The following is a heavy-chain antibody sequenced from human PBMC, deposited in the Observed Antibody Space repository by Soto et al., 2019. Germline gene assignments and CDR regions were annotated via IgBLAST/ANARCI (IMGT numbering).Heavy chain of an antibody. CDR2: ISSNGGST. V-gene: IGHV3-64*01. J-gene: IGHJ4*02. CDR3: ARDTSGAVAGPFDY. CDR1: GFTFRDCD. Sequence: VGPLRLSYGASGFTFRDCDMSWVRQAPGKGLEYVSAISSNGGSTYYANSVKGGFTISRDNSKNTLYLQMGSLRAEDMAVYYCARDTSGAVAGPFDYWGQGALVTVSS. D-gene: IGHD6-19*01.